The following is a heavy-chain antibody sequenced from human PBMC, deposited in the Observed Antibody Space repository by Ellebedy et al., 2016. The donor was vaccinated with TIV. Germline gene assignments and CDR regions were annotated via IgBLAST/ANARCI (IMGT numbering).Heavy chain of an antibody. Sequence: SETLSLTXTVSGGSISSGDYYWSWIRQPPGKGLEWIGYIYYSGSTYYNPSLKSRVTISVDTSKNQFSLKLSSVTAADTAVYYCARENYDILTGYLDYWGQGTLVTVSS. CDR3: ARENYDILTGYLDY. V-gene: IGHV4-30-4*01. CDR1: GGSISSGDYY. J-gene: IGHJ4*02. D-gene: IGHD3-9*01. CDR2: IYYSGST.